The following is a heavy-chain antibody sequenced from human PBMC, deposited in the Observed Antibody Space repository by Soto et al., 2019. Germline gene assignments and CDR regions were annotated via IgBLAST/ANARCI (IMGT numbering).Heavy chain of an antibody. CDR2: INHSGST. CDR1: GGSFSGYY. Sequence: LSLTCAVYGGSFSGYYWSWIRQPPGKGLQWLGEINHSGSTNYNPSLKSRVTKSADTTKNQFSLKLSSVTAADTAVYYCASSRGWGTYYYYYYGRDGWGQGTTVTVSS. V-gene: IGHV4-34*01. J-gene: IGHJ6*02. CDR3: ASSRGWGTYYYYYYGRDG. D-gene: IGHD6-19*01.